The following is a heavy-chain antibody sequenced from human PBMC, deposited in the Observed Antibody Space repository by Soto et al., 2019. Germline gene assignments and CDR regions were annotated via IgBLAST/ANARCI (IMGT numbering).Heavy chain of an antibody. Sequence: QVQLVQSGAEVKKPGASVKFSCKASGYTFTSYGISWVRQATGQGLEWMGWISAYNGNTNYAQKLQGRVTMTTDTSTSTAYRELRSLRSDDTAVYYWARQNRDDYGDYGGAGFDYWGQGTLVTVSS. J-gene: IGHJ4*02. CDR3: ARQNRDDYGDYGGAGFDY. CDR2: ISAYNGNT. V-gene: IGHV1-18*01. CDR1: GYTFTSYG. D-gene: IGHD4-17*01.